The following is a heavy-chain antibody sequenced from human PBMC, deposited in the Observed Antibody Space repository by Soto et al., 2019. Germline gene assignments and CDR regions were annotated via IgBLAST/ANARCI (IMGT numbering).Heavy chain of an antibody. V-gene: IGHV4-34*01. CDR2: INHSGSI. D-gene: IGHD4-17*01. CDR1: GESFSGYY. Sequence: QVQLQQWGAGLLKPSETLSLTCAVYGESFSGYYWTWIRQPPGKGLEWIGEINHSGSINYNPSLKSRVXXSXDXXKNQFSLKVRSVNAADTAVYYCARPLTAVTSSLVYWGQGTLVTVSS. CDR3: ARPLTAVTSSLVY. J-gene: IGHJ4*02.